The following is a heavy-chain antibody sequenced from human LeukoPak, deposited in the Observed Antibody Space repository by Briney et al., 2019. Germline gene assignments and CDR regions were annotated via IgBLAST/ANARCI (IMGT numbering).Heavy chain of an antibody. CDR3: ARLAYCGGDCYSGGATYYFDY. Sequence: TLSLTCAVSGGSISSGGYSWSWIRQPPGKGLEWIGYIYHSGSTYYNPSLKSRVTISVDRSKNQFPLKLSSVTAADTAVYYCARLAYCGGDCYSGGATYYFDYWGQGTLVTVSS. D-gene: IGHD2-21*02. CDR2: IYHSGST. V-gene: IGHV4-30-2*01. J-gene: IGHJ4*02. CDR1: GGSISSGGYS.